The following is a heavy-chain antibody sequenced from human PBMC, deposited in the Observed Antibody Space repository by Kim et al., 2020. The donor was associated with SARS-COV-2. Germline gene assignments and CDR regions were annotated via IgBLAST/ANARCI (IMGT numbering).Heavy chain of an antibody. V-gene: IGHV4-39*01. Sequence: SETLSLTCTVSGGSISSSSYYWGWIRQPPGKGLEWIGSIYYSGSTYYNPSLKSRVTISVDTSKNQFSRKLSSVTAADTAVYYCTTHGDYTFDYWRQGTLITVSS. CDR1: GGSISSSSYY. D-gene: IGHD4-17*01. CDR3: TTHGDYTFDY. J-gene: IGHJ4*02. CDR2: IYYSGST.